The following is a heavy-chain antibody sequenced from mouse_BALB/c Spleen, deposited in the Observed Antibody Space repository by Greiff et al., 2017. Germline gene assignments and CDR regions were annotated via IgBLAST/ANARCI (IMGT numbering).Heavy chain of an antibody. CDR1: GYTFTSYW. J-gene: IGHJ3*01. CDR3: TTPYYGSPWFAY. Sequence: VQLQQPGAELVRPGASVKLSCKASGYTFTSYWINWVKQRPGQGLEWIGNIYPSDSYTNYNQKFKDKATLTVDKSSSTAYMQLSSPTSEDSAVYYCTTPYYGSPWFAYWGQGTLVTVSA. V-gene: IGHV1-69*02. CDR2: IYPSDSYT. D-gene: IGHD1-1*01.